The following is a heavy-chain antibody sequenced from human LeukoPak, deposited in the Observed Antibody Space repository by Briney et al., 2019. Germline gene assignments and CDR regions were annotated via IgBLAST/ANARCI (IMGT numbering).Heavy chain of an antibody. J-gene: IGHJ5*02. CDR2: IIPIFGTA. CDR3: ASTYDSSGYYSPSWFDP. V-gene: IGHV1-69*05. CDR1: GGTFSSYA. Sequence: SVKVSCKAYGGTFSSYAISWVRQAPGQGLEWMGGIIPIFGTANYAQKFQGRVTITTDGSTSTAYMELSSLRSEDTAVYYCASTYDSSGYYSPSWFDPWGQGTLVTVSS. D-gene: IGHD3-22*01.